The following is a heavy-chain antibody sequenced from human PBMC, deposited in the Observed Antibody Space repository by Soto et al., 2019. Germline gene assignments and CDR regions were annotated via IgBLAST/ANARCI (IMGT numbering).Heavy chain of an antibody. CDR1: GFTFSDYY. CDR3: ARDSGPYDSSGYYSLDY. CDR2: ISSSSSYT. V-gene: IGHV3-11*06. Sequence: GGSLRLSCAASGFTFSDYYMSWIRQAPGKGLEWVSYISSSSSYTNYADSVKGRFTISRDNAKNSLYLQMNSLRAEDTAVYYCARDSGPYDSSGYYSLDYWGKGTLVTVSS. J-gene: IGHJ4*02. D-gene: IGHD3-22*01.